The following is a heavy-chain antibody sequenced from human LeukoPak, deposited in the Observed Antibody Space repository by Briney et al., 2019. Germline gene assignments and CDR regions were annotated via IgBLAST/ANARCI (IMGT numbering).Heavy chain of an antibody. D-gene: IGHD6-19*01. Sequence: GGSLRLSCAVSGFTFSSHRMSWARQAPGKGLEWVANIKQDGSEKNYVDSVRGRLSISRDNAKNSLYLQMNSVRAEDTAVYYCARDLGWYRVDYWGQGTLVTVSS. CDR2: IKQDGSEK. V-gene: IGHV3-7*01. CDR3: ARDLGWYRVDY. J-gene: IGHJ4*02. CDR1: GFTFSSHR.